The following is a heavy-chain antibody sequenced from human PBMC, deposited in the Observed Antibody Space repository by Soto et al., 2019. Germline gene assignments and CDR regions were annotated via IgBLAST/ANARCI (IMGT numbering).Heavy chain of an antibody. J-gene: IGHJ4*02. V-gene: IGHV3-23*01. CDR2: ISDSGGDT. D-gene: IGHD3-10*01. CDR3: AKAPLIRGVVPAFDY. Sequence: LRLSCAASGFTFGTYAMTWVRQSPVKGLEWVSYISDSGGDTYYADSVKGRFTFSRDNSKNTLYLQMNSLRVEDTAVYYCAKAPLIRGVVPAFDYWGQGTLVTVSS. CDR1: GFTFGTYA.